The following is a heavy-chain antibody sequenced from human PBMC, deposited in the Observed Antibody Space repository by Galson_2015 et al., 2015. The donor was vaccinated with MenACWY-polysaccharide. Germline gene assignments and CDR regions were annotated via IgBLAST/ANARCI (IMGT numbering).Heavy chain of an antibody. Sequence: SLRLSCAASGFTFSSYAMSWVRQAPGKGLEWVSTVSGSGSSTYYADSVKGRFTISRDNSKNTLYLQMNSLRAEDTALYYCAKDTLHAAGTANDWGQGTRVTVSS. CDR2: VSGSGSST. CDR3: AKDTLHAAGTAND. J-gene: IGHJ4*02. D-gene: IGHD6-13*01. V-gene: IGHV3-23*01. CDR1: GFTFSSYA.